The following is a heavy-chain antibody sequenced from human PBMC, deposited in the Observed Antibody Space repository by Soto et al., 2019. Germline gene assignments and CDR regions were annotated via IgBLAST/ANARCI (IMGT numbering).Heavy chain of an antibody. CDR3: ARPPPDDYKGFAP. CDR1: GYTFTSYY. V-gene: IGHV1-46*01. J-gene: IGHJ5*02. D-gene: IGHD4-4*01. CDR2: INPSGDST. Sequence: ASLKFSCRASGYTFTSYYMQWVRQAPGQGLEWMGIINPSGDSTNYAQKFQGRVTMTRDTSTSTVYMELSRLRSEDTAVYYCARPPPDDYKGFAPWAQGTLLTVSS.